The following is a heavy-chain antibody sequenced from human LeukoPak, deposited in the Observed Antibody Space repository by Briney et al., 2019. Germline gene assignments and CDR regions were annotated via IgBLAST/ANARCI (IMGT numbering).Heavy chain of an antibody. CDR3: ARGWEFYDFWSGYYYMDV. CDR2: TYHSGNT. Sequence: SQTLSLTCTVSGGPISSGGYYWSWIRQPQGKGLEWIGYTYHSGNTYYNPSPKSRVTISVDRSKNQFSLKLSSVTAADTAVYYCARGWEFYDFWSGYYYMDVWGKGTTVTVSS. J-gene: IGHJ6*03. V-gene: IGHV4-30-2*01. CDR1: GGPISSGGYY. D-gene: IGHD3-3*01.